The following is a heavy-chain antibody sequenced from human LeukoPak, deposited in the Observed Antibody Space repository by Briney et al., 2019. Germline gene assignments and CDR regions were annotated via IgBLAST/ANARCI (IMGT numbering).Heavy chain of an antibody. J-gene: IGHJ6*03. CDR2: IYTSGST. CDR3: ARIYCGGDCRGYYYHYYMDV. D-gene: IGHD2-21*02. Sequence: PSQTLSLTCTVSGVSISSGSYYWSWIRQPAGKGLEWIGRIYTSGSTKYNPSLKSRVTISVDTSKNQFSLKLSSVTAADTAVYYCARIYCGGDCRGYYYHYYMDVWGKGTTVTISS. V-gene: IGHV4-61*02. CDR1: GVSISSGSYY.